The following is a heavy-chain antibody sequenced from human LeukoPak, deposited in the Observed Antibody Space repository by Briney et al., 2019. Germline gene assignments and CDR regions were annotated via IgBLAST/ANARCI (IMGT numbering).Heavy chain of an antibody. D-gene: IGHD1-14*01. Sequence: GGSLRLSCAASGFTFSSYAMHWVRQAPGKGLEWVAVISYDGSNKYYADSVKGRFTISRDNSKDTLYLQMNSLRAEDTAVYYCASDGLRYAITYYFDYWGQGTLVTVSS. V-gene: IGHV3-30-3*01. J-gene: IGHJ4*02. CDR2: ISYDGSNK. CDR3: ASDGLRYAITYYFDY. CDR1: GFTFSSYA.